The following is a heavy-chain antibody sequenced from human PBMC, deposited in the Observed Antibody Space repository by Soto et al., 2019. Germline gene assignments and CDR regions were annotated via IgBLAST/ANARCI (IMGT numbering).Heavy chain of an antibody. CDR1: GYTFTSCY. CDR2: INPSGGST. V-gene: IGHV1-46*01. J-gene: IGHJ4*02. CDR3: ARGLVDDSSGWPVDY. Sequence: ASVKVSCEASGYTFTSCYIHWVRQAPGQGLEWMGIINPSGGSTSYAQKFQGRVTMTRDTSTSTVYMELSSLRSEDTAVYYCARGLVDDSSGWPVDYWGQGTLVTVSS. D-gene: IGHD6-19*01.